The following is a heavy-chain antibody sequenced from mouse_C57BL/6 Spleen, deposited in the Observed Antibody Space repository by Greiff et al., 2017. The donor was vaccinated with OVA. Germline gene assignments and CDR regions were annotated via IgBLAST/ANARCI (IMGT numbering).Heavy chain of an antibody. J-gene: IGHJ4*01. CDR3: ARGNGSSYGYAMDY. CDR1: GYTFTDYY. Sequence: EVQLQQSGPELVKPGASVKISCKASGYTFTDYYMNWVKQSHGKSLEWIGDINPNNGGTSYNQKFKGKATLTVYKSSSTAYMELRSLTSEDSAVYYCARGNGSSYGYAMDYWGQGTSVTVSS. D-gene: IGHD1-1*01. CDR2: INPNNGGT. V-gene: IGHV1-26*01.